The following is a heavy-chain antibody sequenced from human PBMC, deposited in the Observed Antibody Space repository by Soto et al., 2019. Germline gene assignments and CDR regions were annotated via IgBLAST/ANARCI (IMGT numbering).Heavy chain of an antibody. CDR3: ARAPYDYVWGSYRQTDDY. Sequence: QVQLVESGGGVVQPGRSLRLSCAASGFTFSSYAMHWVRQAPGKGLEWVAVISYDGSNKYYADSVKGRFTISRDNSKNPLYLQMNSLGAEDTAVYYCARAPYDYVWGSYRQTDDYWGQGTLVTVSS. J-gene: IGHJ4*02. CDR2: ISYDGSNK. V-gene: IGHV3-30-3*01. CDR1: GFTFSSYA. D-gene: IGHD3-16*02.